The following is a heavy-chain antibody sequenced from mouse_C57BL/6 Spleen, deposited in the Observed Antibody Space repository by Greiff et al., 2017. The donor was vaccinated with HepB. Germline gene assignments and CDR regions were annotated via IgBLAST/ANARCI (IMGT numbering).Heavy chain of an antibody. Sequence: VQRVESGAELVRPGASVTLSCKASGYTFTDYEMHWVKQTPVHGLEWIGAIDPETGGTAYNQKFKGKAILTADKSSSTAYMELRSLTSEDSAVYYCTRYSYLYFDYWGQGTTLTVSS. V-gene: IGHV1-15*01. J-gene: IGHJ2*01. D-gene: IGHD1-1*01. CDR1: GYTFTDYE. CDR2: IDPETGGT. CDR3: TRYSYLYFDY.